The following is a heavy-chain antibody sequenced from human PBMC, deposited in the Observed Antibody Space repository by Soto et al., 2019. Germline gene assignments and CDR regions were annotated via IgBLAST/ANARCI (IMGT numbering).Heavy chain of an antibody. CDR3: ASGAYYYDSSGYYYY. Sequence: EVQLVESGGGLVKPGGSLRLSCAASGFTFSSYSMNWVRQAPGKGLEWVSPISSSSSYIYYADSVKGRFTISRDNAKNSLYLQMNSLRAEDTAVYYCASGAYYYDSSGYYYYWGQGTLVTVSS. CDR2: ISSSSSYI. CDR1: GFTFSSYS. J-gene: IGHJ4*02. D-gene: IGHD3-22*01. V-gene: IGHV3-21*01.